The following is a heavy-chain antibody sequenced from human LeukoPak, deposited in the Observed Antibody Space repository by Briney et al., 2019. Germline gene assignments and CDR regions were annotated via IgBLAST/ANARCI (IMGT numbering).Heavy chain of an antibody. D-gene: IGHD1-26*01. CDR1: GDSVSSNSAA. CDR2: TYYRSKWYN. CDR3: ASSPGSYYDEAGFDY. V-gene: IGHV6-1*01. Sequence: SQTLSLTCAISGDSVSSNSAAWNWIRQSPSRGLEWLGRTYYRSKWYNDYAVSVKSRITINPDTSKNQFSLQLNSVTSEDTAVYYCASSPGSYYDEAGFDYWGQGTLVTVSS. J-gene: IGHJ4*02.